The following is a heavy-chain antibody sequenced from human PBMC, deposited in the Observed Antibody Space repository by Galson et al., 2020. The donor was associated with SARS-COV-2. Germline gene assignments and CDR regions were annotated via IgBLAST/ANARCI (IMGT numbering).Heavy chain of an antibody. CDR3: SREGGREVAGTVVPLWFDP. CDR2: ISSSGSTI. V-gene: IGHV3-48*03. J-gene: IGHJ5*02. D-gene: IGHD6-19*01. CDR1: GFTFSSYE. Sequence: GGSLRLSCAASGFTFSSYEMNWVRQAPGKGLEWVSYISSSGSTIYYADSVKGRFTISRDNAKNSLYLQMNSLRAEDTAVYYCSREGGREVAGTVVPLWFDPWGQETLVTVSS.